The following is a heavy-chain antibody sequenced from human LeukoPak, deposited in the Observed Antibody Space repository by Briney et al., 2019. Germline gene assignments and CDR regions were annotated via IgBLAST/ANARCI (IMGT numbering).Heavy chain of an antibody. Sequence: PGRSLRLSCAASGFTFSSYAMHWVRQAPGKGLEWVAVISYDGSNKYYPDSVKGRFTISRDNSKNTLYMQMNSLRAEDTAVYYCARDQSYDSSGYYYLYYYYYGMDVWGQGTTVTVSS. J-gene: IGHJ6*02. D-gene: IGHD3-22*01. V-gene: IGHV3-30*04. CDR3: ARDQSYDSSGYYYLYYYYYGMDV. CDR2: ISYDGSNK. CDR1: GFTFSSYA.